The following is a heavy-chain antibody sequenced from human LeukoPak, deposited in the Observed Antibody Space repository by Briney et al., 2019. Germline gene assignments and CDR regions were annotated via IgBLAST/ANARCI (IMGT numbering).Heavy chain of an antibody. J-gene: IGHJ3*02. Sequence: GRSLRLSCAASGFTFDDYATHWVRQAPGKGLEWVSGISWNSGSIGYADSVKGRFTISRDNAKNSLYLQMNSLRAEDTALYYCAKALGGYCSGGSCYLGAFDIWGQGTMVTVSS. CDR3: AKALGGYCSGGSCYLGAFDI. CDR1: GFTFDDYA. V-gene: IGHV3-9*01. D-gene: IGHD2-15*01. CDR2: ISWNSGSI.